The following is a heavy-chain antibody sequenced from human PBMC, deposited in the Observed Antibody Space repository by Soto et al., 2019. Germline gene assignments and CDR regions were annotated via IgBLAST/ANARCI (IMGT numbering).Heavy chain of an antibody. CDR3: ARDLASATGTFDY. D-gene: IGHD1-1*01. CDR2: ISSSSNNM. CDR1: GFTFSGYN. V-gene: IGHV3-21*02. Sequence: EVQLVESGGGLVKPGGSLRLSCAGSGFTFSGYNMNWVRQAPGKALEWVSSISSSSNNMYYTDSVKGRFTMSRDNAKNSLYLQMNSLRVDDTAVYYCARDLASATGTFDYWGQGTLVTVSS. J-gene: IGHJ4*02.